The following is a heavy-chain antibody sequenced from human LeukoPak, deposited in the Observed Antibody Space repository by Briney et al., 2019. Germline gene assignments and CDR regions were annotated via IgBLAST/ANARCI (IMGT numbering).Heavy chain of an antibody. D-gene: IGHD1-26*01. CDR2: MYYTGST. Sequence: PSETLSLTCTVSGGSMSSSRYYWGWIRQPPGKGLEWIGSMYYTGSTYYNPSLKSRVTISVDTSKNQFSLKLSSVTAADTAVYYCARSEAATSGDDAFDIWGQGTMVTVSS. CDR3: ARSEAATSGDDAFDI. V-gene: IGHV4-39*01. J-gene: IGHJ3*02. CDR1: GGSMSSSRYY.